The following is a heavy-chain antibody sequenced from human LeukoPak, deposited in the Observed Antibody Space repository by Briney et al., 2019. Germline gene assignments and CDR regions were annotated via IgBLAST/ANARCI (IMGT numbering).Heavy chain of an antibody. J-gene: IGHJ3*02. D-gene: IGHD6-19*01. CDR3: ARPLFLRIAVAGDDAFDI. CDR2: INPNSGGT. Sequence: ASVKVSCKASGYTFTGYYMHWVRQAPGQGLEWMGWINPNSGGTNYAQKFQGRVTMTRDTSISTAYMELSRLRSEDTAVYYCARPLFLRIAVAGDDAFDIWGQGTMVTVSS. CDR1: GYTFTGYY. V-gene: IGHV1-2*02.